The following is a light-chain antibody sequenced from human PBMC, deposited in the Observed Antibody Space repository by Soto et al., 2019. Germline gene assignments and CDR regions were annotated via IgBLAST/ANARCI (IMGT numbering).Light chain of an antibody. Sequence: QSALTQPPSVSGSPGQSVTISCTGTSSDVGSDNRVSWYQQPPGTAPKLMIYDVSNRPSGVPDRFSGSKPGNTASLTISGLQAEDEADYYCSLYTTTSTRWVFGGGTKLTVL. CDR3: SLYTTTSTRWV. CDR2: DVS. J-gene: IGLJ3*02. V-gene: IGLV2-18*01. CDR1: SSDVGSDNR.